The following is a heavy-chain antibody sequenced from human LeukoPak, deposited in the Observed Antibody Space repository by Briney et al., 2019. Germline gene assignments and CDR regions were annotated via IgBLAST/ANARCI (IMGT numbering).Heavy chain of an antibody. CDR1: GGSISSYY. CDR2: IDYSGST. D-gene: IGHD6-19*01. CDR3: ARHVRISGLDY. Sequence: PSETLSLTCTVSGGSISSYYWSWIRQPPGKGLEWIGYIDYSGSTNYNPSLRSRVTISIDTSKNQFSLRLSSVTAADTAVYYCARHVRISGLDYWGAGTPVIVSS. V-gene: IGHV4-59*08. J-gene: IGHJ4*02.